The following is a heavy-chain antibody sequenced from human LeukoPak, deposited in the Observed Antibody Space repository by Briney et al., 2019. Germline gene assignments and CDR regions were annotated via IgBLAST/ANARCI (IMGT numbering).Heavy chain of an antibody. CDR3: ARGHYYDSSGYPEGFYYYYGMDV. V-gene: IGHV1-8*01. CDR1: GYTFTSYD. J-gene: IGHJ6*02. D-gene: IGHD3-22*01. Sequence: ASVKVSCKASGYTFTSYDINWVRQATGRGLEWMGWMNPNSGNTGYAQKFQGRVTMTRNTSISTAYMELSSLRSEDTAVYYCARGHYYDSSGYPEGFYYYYGMDVWGQGTTVTVSS. CDR2: MNPNSGNT.